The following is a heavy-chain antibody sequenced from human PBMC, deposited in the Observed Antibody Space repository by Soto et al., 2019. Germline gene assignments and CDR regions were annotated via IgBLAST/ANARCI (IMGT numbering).Heavy chain of an antibody. CDR2: ISGDGGTT. CDR3: AKEPLAQGSGWYADF. J-gene: IGHJ4*02. CDR1: GCIFRSDA. D-gene: IGHD6-19*01. V-gene: IGHV3-23*01. Sequence: GGWRRRSWSAAGCIFRSDAMSWFRHAPGKGPQWVSAISGDGGTTYCADSVKGRFTISRDNSRNTLYLQMNSLRAADTAVYYCAKEPLAQGSGWYADFWGQGP.